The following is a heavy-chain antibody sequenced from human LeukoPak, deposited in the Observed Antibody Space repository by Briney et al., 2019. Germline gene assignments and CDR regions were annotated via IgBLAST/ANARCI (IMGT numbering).Heavy chain of an antibody. CDR2: ISSSGSTI. J-gene: IGHJ4*02. CDR1: GFTFSDYY. D-gene: IGHD3-22*01. V-gene: IGHV3-11*04. CDR3: ARDRFDYYDSSGRFDY. Sequence: GGSLRLSCAASGFTFSDYYMSWIRQAPGKGLEWVSYISSSGSTIYYADSVKGRSTISRDNAKNSLYLQMNSLRAEDTAVYYCARDRFDYYDSSGRFDYWGQGTLVTVSS.